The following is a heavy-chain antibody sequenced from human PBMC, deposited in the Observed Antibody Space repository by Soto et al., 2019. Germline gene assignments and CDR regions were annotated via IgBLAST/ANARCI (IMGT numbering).Heavy chain of an antibody. CDR2: IKSKTDGGTT. Sequence: GGSLRLSCAASGFTFSNAWMSWVRQAPGKGLEWVGRIKSKTDGGTTDYAAPVKGRFTISRDDSKNTLYLQMNSLKTEDTAVYYCTLDGYPNLFSGSYYYYYMDVWGKGTTVTVSS. CDR1: GFTFSNAW. V-gene: IGHV3-15*01. CDR3: TLDGYPNLFSGSYYYYYMDV. J-gene: IGHJ6*03. D-gene: IGHD5-18*01.